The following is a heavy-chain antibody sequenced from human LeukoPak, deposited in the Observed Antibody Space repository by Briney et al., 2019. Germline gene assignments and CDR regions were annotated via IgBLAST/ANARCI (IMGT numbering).Heavy chain of an antibody. J-gene: IGHJ6*02. V-gene: IGHV4-38-2*02. Sequence: PSETLSLTCTVSGYSINSGYYWGWIRQSPGKGLEWIGSISHSESTYYNPSLKSRVTISVDTSKNQFSLKLSPVTAADTAMYYCARGLHKYHDILTGANSPPPPLVTPPGGMDVWGQGTRVTVSS. CDR2: ISHSEST. D-gene: IGHD3-9*01. CDR1: GYSINSGYY. CDR3: ARGLHKYHDILTGANSPPPPLVTPPGGMDV.